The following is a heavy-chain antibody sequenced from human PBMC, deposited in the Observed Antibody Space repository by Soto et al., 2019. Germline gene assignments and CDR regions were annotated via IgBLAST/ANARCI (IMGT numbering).Heavy chain of an antibody. CDR3: ARIGINQYQRPPNGYYYYMDV. CDR2: INHSGST. CDR1: GGSFSGYY. D-gene: IGHD2-2*01. J-gene: IGHJ6*03. V-gene: IGHV4-34*01. Sequence: SETLSLTCAVYGGSFSGYYWSWIRQPPGKGLEWIGEINHSGSTNYNPSLKSRVTISVDTSKNQFSLKLSSVTAADTAVYYCARIGINQYQRPPNGYYYYMDVWGKGTTVTVS.